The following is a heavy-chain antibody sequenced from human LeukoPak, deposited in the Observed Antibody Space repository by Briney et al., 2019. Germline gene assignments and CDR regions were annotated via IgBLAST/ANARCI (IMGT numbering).Heavy chain of an antibody. Sequence: GGSLRLSCAAAGFTFSSYAMSWVRQAPGKGLEWVSAISGSGGSTYYADSVKGRFTISRDNSKNTLYLQMNSLRAEDTAVYYCAKDQNVVVVIYSGFDYWGQGTLVTVSS. CDR1: GFTFSSYA. J-gene: IGHJ4*02. D-gene: IGHD3-22*01. CDR2: ISGSGGST. V-gene: IGHV3-23*01. CDR3: AKDQNVVVVIYSGFDY.